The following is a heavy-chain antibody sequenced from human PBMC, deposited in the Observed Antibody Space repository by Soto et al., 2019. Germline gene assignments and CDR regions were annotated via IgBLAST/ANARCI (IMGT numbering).Heavy chain of an antibody. V-gene: IGHV3-30*04. J-gene: IGHJ4*02. CDR3: ARGSFDGYFAY. CDR1: GFTFSDYA. D-gene: IGHD3-9*01. CDR2: ISYDGRNK. Sequence: QVQLVESGGGVVQPGRSLRLSCAASGFTFSDYAMHLVRQAPGKGLEWVTFISYDGRNKHYADSLEGRFTISRDNSKNTVYLQVSSLRPEDTALYYCARGSFDGYFAYWGQGTLVTVSS.